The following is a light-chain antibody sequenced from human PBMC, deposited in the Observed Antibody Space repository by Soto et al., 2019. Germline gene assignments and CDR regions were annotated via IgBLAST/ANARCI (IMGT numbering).Light chain of an antibody. CDR3: SSYAGSNNYV. CDR1: SSDVGGYNY. V-gene: IGLV2-8*01. CDR2: EVN. J-gene: IGLJ1*01. Sequence: QSALSQPPSASGSPGQSVTISCTGTSSDVGGYNYVSWYQQHPGKAPKLIIYEVNKRPSGVPDRFSGSRSGNTASLTVSGLQAEDEADYCCSSYAGSNNYVFGTGTKLTVL.